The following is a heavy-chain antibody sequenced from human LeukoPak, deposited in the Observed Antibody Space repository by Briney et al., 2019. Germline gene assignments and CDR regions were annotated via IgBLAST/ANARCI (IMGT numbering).Heavy chain of an antibody. Sequence: SQTLSLTCTVSGGSISSGGYYWSWIRQHPGKGLEWIGYIYYSGSTHYNPSLKSRVTISVDTSKNQFSLKLSSVTAADTAVYYCARTNGIAVAGFDYWGQGTLVTVSS. CDR2: IYYSGST. CDR3: ARTNGIAVAGFDY. CDR1: GGSISSGGYY. V-gene: IGHV4-31*03. J-gene: IGHJ4*02. D-gene: IGHD6-19*01.